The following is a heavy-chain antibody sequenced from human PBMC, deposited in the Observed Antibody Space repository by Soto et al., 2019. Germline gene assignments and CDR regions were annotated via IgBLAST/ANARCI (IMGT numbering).Heavy chain of an antibody. CDR2: ISSDGRPT. CDR1: GFTFSSYA. D-gene: IGHD1-1*01. Sequence: LRLSCSASGFTFSSYAMHWVRQAPGKGLEYVSSISSDGRPTYYADSVKGRFTISRDNSKNTLYLQMSRLRAEDTAVYYCVKDRWIDSWGQGTLVTVSS. CDR3: VKDRWIDS. J-gene: IGHJ4*02. V-gene: IGHV3-64D*06.